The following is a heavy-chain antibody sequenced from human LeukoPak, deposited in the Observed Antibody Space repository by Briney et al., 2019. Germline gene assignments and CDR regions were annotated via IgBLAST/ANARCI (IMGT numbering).Heavy chain of an antibody. J-gene: IGHJ5*02. D-gene: IGHD3-16*01. Sequence: GGSLRLSCAASGFTFRLYAMSWVRQAPGKGPEWVSDIGGSGDNTYYPDSVRGRFTISRDNSKTTVYLQMNSLRAEDTAIYYCVKDRGPYVGIANNWFDPWGQGTLVTVSS. CDR3: VKDRGPYVGIANNWFDP. CDR1: GFTFRLYA. CDR2: IGGSGDNT. V-gene: IGHV3-23*01.